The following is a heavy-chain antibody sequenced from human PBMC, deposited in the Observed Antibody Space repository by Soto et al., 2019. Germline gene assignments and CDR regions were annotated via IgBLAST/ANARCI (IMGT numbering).Heavy chain of an antibody. Sequence: EVQLVESGGGLIQPGGSLRLSCAASGFTVSSNYMSWVRQAPGKGLEWVSVIYSGGSTYYADSVKGRFTISRDNSKNTLYLQMNIMRAEDTAVYDCARGGRSNYGMDVWGQETTGTVSS. V-gene: IGHV3-53*01. CDR3: ARGGRSNYGMDV. CDR1: GFTVSSNY. J-gene: IGHJ6*02. CDR2: IYSGGST.